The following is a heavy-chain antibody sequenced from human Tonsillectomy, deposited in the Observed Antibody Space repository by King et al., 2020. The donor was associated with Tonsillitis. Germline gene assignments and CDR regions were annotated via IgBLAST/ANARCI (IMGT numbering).Heavy chain of an antibody. V-gene: IGHV3-23*03. CDR1: GFTFHSYA. J-gene: IGHJ4*02. Sequence: VQLVESGGDLVQPGGSLRLSCAASGFTFHSYAMRWVRQAPGKGLEWVSVIYAAGITTYYAHSVQGRFTVSRDNSNGTLYLQMNSLRVDDTAVYYCAKDASSNGHDPGVFDYGGRGTRVTVSS. CDR2: IYAAGITT. D-gene: IGHD2-8*01. CDR3: AKDASSNGHDPGVFDY.